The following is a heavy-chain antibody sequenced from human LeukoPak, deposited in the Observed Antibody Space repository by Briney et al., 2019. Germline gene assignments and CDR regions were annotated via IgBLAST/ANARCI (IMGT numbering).Heavy chain of an antibody. J-gene: IGHJ4*02. V-gene: IGHV1-2*02. CDR3: ARGGGGYSYGHDY. CDR2: INPNSGGT. Sequence: ASVKVSCXASGYTFTDYYMHWVRQAPGQGLEWMGWINPNSGGTNYAQKFQGRVTMTRDTSISTAYMELSRLRSDDTAVYYCARGGGGYSYGHDYWGQGTLVTVSS. D-gene: IGHD5-18*01. CDR1: GYTFTDYY.